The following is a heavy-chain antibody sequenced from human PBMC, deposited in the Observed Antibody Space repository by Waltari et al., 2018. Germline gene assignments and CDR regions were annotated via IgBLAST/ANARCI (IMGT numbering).Heavy chain of an antibody. V-gene: IGHV3-30-3*01. CDR1: GFTFSSYA. CDR3: ASDYGDLKAY. J-gene: IGHJ4*02. Sequence: QVQLVESGGGVVQPGRSLRLSCAASGFTFSSYAMHWVRQAPGKGLDGVAVISYDGSNKYYADSVKGRFTISRDNSKNTLYLQMNSLRAEDTAVYYCASDYGDLKAYWGQGTLVTVSS. CDR2: ISYDGSNK. D-gene: IGHD4-17*01.